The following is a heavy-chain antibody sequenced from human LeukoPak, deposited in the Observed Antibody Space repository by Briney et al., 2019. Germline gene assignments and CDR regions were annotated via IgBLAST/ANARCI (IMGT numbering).Heavy chain of an antibody. CDR3: ARVYDTSFDI. CDR2: IYYSGST. J-gene: IGHJ3*02. V-gene: IGHV4-59*12. D-gene: IGHD3-9*01. CDR1: GGSISSYY. Sequence: PSETLSLTCTVSGGSISSYYWSWIRQPPGKGLEWIGYIYYSGSTNYNPSLKSRVTMSVDTSKNQFSLKLSSVTAADTAVYYCARVYDTSFDIWGQGTMVTVSS.